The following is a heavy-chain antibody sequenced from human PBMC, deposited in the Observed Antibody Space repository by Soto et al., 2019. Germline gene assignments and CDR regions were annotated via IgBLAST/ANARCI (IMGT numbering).Heavy chain of an antibody. V-gene: IGHV1-18*01. CDR1: GYTFTSYG. Sequence: ASVKVSCKASGYTFTSYGISWERQAPGQGLEWMGWISAYNGNTNYAQKLQGRVTMTTDTSTSTAYMELRSLRSDDTAVYYCARDDSSSWYVPYNWFDPWGQGTLVTVSS. CDR3: ARDDSSSWYVPYNWFDP. D-gene: IGHD6-13*01. CDR2: ISAYNGNT. J-gene: IGHJ5*02.